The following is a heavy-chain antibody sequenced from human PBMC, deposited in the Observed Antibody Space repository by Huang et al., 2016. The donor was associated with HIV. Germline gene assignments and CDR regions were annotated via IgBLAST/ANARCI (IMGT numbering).Heavy chain of an antibody. CDR3: AKGRTTVAKAFDY. CDR2: ISGGDGNT. CDR1: GFTFSIYS. J-gene: IGHJ4*02. D-gene: IGHD4-17*01. V-gene: IGHV3-23*01. Sequence: EVQLLESGGDFVQPGGCLRLSCAASGFTFSIYSMTWVRKAPGKGLEWVSTISGGDGNTYDADSVKGRFTISRDNSKNTLYLQIHSLGAEDTAIYYCAKGRTTVAKAFDYWGQGTLVTVSS.